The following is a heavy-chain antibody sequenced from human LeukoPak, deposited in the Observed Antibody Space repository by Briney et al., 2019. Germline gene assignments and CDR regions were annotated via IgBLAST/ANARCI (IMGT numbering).Heavy chain of an antibody. J-gene: IGHJ4*02. CDR3: AKELVRFLEWLLSPFDY. CDR1: GGTFSSYA. Sequence: SVKISCKASGGTFSSYAISWVRQAPGQGLEWMGRIIPILGIANYAQKFQGRVTITADKSTSTAYMELSSLGAEDTAVYYCAKELVRFLEWLLSPFDYWGQGTLVTVSS. D-gene: IGHD3-3*01. CDR2: IIPILGIA. V-gene: IGHV1-69*04.